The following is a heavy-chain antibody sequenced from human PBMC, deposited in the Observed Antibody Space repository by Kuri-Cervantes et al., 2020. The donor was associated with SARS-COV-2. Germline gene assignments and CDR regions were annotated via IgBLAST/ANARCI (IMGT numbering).Heavy chain of an antibody. CDR1: GYTFTSYW. CDR3: ARVYGARWDY. J-gene: IGHJ4*02. CDR2: IYPGDSDT. V-gene: IGHV5-51*01. Sequence: KVSCKASGYTFTSYWIGWVRQMPGKGLEWMGIIYPGDSDTRYSPSFQGQVTISADKSISTAYLQWSSLKASDTAMYYCARVYGARWDYWGQGTLVTVSS. D-gene: IGHD4-17*01.